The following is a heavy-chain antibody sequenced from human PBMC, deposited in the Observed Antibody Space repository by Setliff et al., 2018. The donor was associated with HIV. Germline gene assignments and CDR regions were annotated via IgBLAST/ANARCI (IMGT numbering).Heavy chain of an antibody. J-gene: IGHJ5*02. CDR3: ARGFSVYSSSDPLLNWFDP. CDR2: INPNSGAT. D-gene: IGHD6-6*01. CDR1: GYTFNAFY. V-gene: IGHV1-2*06. Sequence: ASVKVSCKTSGYTFNAFYIHWVRQTPGQGLEWMGRINPNSGATDYAQEFQGRVSMTRDTSIRTVYMELSRLRSDDTAVYYCARGFSVYSSSDPLLNWFDPWGQGTLVTVSS.